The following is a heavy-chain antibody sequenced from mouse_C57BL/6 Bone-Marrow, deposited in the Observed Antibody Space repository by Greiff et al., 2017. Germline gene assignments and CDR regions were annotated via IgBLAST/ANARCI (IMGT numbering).Heavy chain of an antibody. V-gene: IGHV1-64*01. J-gene: IGHJ3*01. D-gene: IGHD2-4*01. CDR3: ALIYNDYDGPFAY. Sequence: VQLQQPGAELVKPGASVKLSCKASGYTFTSYWMHWVKQRPGQGLEWIGMIHPNSGSTNYNEKFKRKATLTVDKSSSTAYMQLSSLTSEDSAVYYCALIYNDYDGPFAYWGQGTLVTVSA. CDR1: GYTFTSYW. CDR2: IHPNSGST.